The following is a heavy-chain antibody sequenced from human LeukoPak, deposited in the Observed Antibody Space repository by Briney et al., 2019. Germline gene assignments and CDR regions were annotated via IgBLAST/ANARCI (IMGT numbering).Heavy chain of an antibody. D-gene: IGHD3-16*01. CDR3: AKDRGNDYVWGSYHRDAFDI. CDR1: GFTFSSYA. CDR2: ISGSGGST. V-gene: IGHV3-23*01. J-gene: IGHJ3*02. Sequence: GGSLRLSCAASGFTFSSYAMSWVRQAPGKGLEWVSAISGSGGSTYYADSVKGRFTISRDNSKNTLYLQMNSLRAEDTVVYYCAKDRGNDYVWGSYHRDAFDIWGQGTMVTVSS.